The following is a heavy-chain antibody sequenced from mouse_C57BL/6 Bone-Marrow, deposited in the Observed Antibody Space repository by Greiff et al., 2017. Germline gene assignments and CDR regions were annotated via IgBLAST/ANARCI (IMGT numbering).Heavy chain of an antibody. D-gene: IGHD2-2*01. Sequence: QVQLQQPGAELVKPGASVKLSCKASGYTFTSYWMHWVKQRPGQGLEWIGMIHPNSGSTNYNEKFKSKATLTVDKSSSTAYMQLSSLTSEDSAVYYCAREGNYGYDFAYGGQGTLGTVSA. V-gene: IGHV1-64*01. CDR1: GYTFTSYW. CDR2: IHPNSGST. CDR3: AREGNYGYDFAY. J-gene: IGHJ3*01.